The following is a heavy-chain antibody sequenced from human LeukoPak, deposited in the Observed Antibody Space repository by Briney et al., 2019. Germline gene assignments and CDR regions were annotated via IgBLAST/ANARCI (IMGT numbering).Heavy chain of an antibody. D-gene: IGHD1-14*01. J-gene: IGHJ5*02. V-gene: IGHV3-48*03. CDR3: ARETGSNS. CDR1: GFTFSSYE. CDR2: ISSCGSTI. Sequence: GGPLRLSCAASGFTFSSYEMIGVRQAPGKGLEWVSYISSCGSTIYYAASVKGRLTISRDNAKNSLYLQMNRLRAEDTAVYYCARETGSNSWGQGTLVTLSS.